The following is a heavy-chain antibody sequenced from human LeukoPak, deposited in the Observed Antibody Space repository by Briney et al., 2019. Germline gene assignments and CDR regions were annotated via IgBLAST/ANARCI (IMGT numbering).Heavy chain of an antibody. D-gene: IGHD2-2*01. CDR3: AKLQTAVVPAATLGFDS. CDR1: GFTFNKYA. J-gene: IGHJ4*02. V-gene: IGHV3-23*01. CDR2: IGRSGANS. Sequence: PGGFLRLSCAASGFTFNKYAMSWVRQSPGKGLEWVSAIGRSGANSYYATSVKGRFSVSRDNTKNTFHLQMNSLRAEDTAIYYCAKLQTAVVPAATLGFDSWGQGTLVTVSS.